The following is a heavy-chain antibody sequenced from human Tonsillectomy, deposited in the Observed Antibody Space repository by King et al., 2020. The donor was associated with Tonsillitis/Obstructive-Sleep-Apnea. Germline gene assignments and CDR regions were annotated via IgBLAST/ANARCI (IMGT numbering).Heavy chain of an antibody. CDR1: GFTFSDYE. CDR2: MSTNGRSI. V-gene: IGHV3-48*03. Sequence: VQLVESGGSVVQPGGSLGLSYVTSGFTFSDYEVIWVRQPPGKGLEWVSYMSTNGRSIHYADSVNGRFTISRDNAKKSLDLQMSSLRAEDTAVYYCARRLPYFGMDVWGQGTTVTVSS. J-gene: IGHJ6*02. D-gene: IGHD2-15*01. CDR3: ARRLPYFGMDV.